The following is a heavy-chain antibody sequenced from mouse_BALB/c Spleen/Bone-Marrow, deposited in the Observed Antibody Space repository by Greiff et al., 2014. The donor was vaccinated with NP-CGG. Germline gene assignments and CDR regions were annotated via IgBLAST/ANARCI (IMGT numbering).Heavy chain of an antibody. V-gene: IGHV3-1*02. CDR3: ARGYDYGYAMDY. CDR1: GYSITSGYS. D-gene: IGHD2-4*01. Sequence: VQLQQPGPDLVKPSQSLSLTCTVPGYSITSGYSWHWIRQFPGNKLEWMGYIHYSGSTNYNPSLKSRISITRDTSKNQFFLQLNSVTTEDTATYYCARGYDYGYAMDYWGQGTSVTVSS. CDR2: IHYSGST. J-gene: IGHJ4*01.